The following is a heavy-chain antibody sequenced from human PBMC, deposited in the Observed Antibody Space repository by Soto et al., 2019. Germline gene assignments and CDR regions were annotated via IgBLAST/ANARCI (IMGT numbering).Heavy chain of an antibody. V-gene: IGHV1-24*01. CDR1: GYTLTELS. CDR2: FEPEDGET. Sequence: QVQLVQSGAEVKKPGASVKVSCKVSGYTLTELSMHWVRQAPGKGLEWMGGFEPEDGETIYAQKFQGRVTMTEDTSTDTAYMELSSLRYDDTAVDYCATDCSGILSGYYKFDYWGQGTLVTVSS. D-gene: IGHD3-9*01. J-gene: IGHJ4*02. CDR3: ATDCSGILSGYYKFDY.